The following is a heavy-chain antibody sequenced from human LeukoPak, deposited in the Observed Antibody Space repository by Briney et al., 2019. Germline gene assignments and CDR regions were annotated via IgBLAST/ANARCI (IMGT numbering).Heavy chain of an antibody. Sequence: PSETLSLTCAVYGGSFSGYYWSWIRQPPGKGLEWIGYLYDYGRTKHNPSLNSRLTISADTSKNQFSLRLSSVTAADTAVYFCATIKRGNIFGYFDFWGQGILVAVSS. CDR1: GGSFSGYY. CDR3: ATIKRGNIFGYFDF. CDR2: LYDYGRT. J-gene: IGHJ4*02. D-gene: IGHD5-18*01. V-gene: IGHV4-59*01.